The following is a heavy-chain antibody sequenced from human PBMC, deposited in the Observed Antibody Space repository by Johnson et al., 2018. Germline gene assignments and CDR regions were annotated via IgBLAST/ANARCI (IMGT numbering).Heavy chain of an antibody. CDR2: INHSGST. V-gene: IGHV4-34*01. Sequence: QVQLQQWGAGLLKPSETLSLTCAVYGGSFSGYYWSWIRQPPGKGLEWIGEINHSGSTNYNPSLKRRVTISVDTSKNQFSLKLSSVTAADTAVYYCANLGYYYGMDVWGQGTTVTGSS. CDR1: GGSFSGYY. J-gene: IGHJ6*02. CDR3: ANLGYYYGMDV.